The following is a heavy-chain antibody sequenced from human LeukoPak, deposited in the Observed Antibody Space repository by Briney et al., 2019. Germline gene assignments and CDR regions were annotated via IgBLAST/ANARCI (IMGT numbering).Heavy chain of an antibody. V-gene: IGHV3-21*01. CDR2: ISSSSSYI. D-gene: IGHD5-24*01. J-gene: IGHJ6*04. CDR3: ARVPSGQFYGMDV. CDR1: GFTFSSYS. Sequence: GGSLRLSCAASGFTFSSYSMSWVRQAPGKGLEWVSSISSSSSYIYYADSVKGRFTISRDNAKNSLYLQMNSLRAEDTAVYYCARVPSGQFYGMDVWGKGTTVTVSS.